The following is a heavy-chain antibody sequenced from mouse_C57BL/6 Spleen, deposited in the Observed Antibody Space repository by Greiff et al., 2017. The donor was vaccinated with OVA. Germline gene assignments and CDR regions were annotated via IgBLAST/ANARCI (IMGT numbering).Heavy chain of an antibody. Sequence: DVQLQESGGGLVKPGGSLKLSCAASGFTFSSYAMSWVRQTPEKRLEWVATISDGGSYTYYPDNVKGRFTISRDNAKNNLYLQMSHLKSEDTAMYYCARDNYGYDYWGQGTTLTVSS. CDR1: GFTFSSYA. J-gene: IGHJ2*01. CDR3: ARDNYGYDY. D-gene: IGHD2-2*01. CDR2: ISDGGSYT. V-gene: IGHV5-4*01.